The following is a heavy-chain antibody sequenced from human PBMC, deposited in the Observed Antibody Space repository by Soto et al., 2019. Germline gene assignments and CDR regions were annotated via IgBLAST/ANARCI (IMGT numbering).Heavy chain of an antibody. J-gene: IGHJ4*02. CDR2: INPNSGVT. CDR3: ARAPKVAGPFDY. V-gene: IGHV1-2*04. Sequence: ASVKVSCKASGYTFTGNYMYWVRQAPGQGLEWVGWINPNSGVTNYAQKFQGWVTMTRETSISTGYMELSRLRSDDTAVYYCARAPKVAGPFDYWGQGTLVTVSS. D-gene: IGHD6-19*01. CDR1: GYTFTGNY.